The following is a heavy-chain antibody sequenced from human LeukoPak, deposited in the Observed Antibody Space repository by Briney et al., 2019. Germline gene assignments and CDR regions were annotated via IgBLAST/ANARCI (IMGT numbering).Heavy chain of an antibody. CDR1: GGSLSSDTDY. V-gene: IGHV4-39*01. Sequence: SETLSLTCTVSGGSLSSDTDYWGWIRQAPGRVLEWIASIYYTGGTYYNPALESRVTISVDTSKNHFSLKVTSVTAADTAVYYCARHFKGYGSGTYDKDNWFDPWGQGILVTVSS. CDR3: ARHFKGYGSGTYDKDNWFDP. CDR2: IYYTGGT. J-gene: IGHJ5*02. D-gene: IGHD3-10*01.